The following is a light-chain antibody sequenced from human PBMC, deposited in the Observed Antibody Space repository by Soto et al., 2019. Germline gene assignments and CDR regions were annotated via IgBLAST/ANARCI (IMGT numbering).Light chain of an antibody. V-gene: IGLV2-14*03. J-gene: IGLJ2*01. CDR2: DVS. Sequence: QSALTQPASVSGSPGQSITISCTGTATDIGGYDYVSWYQQHPGKAPKLMIYDVSNRPSGVSHLFSGSKSGNTASLTISGLQAEDEADYYCRSYTDSCTDVVIGGGTKVTVL. CDR3: RSYTDSCTDVV. CDR1: ATDIGGYDY.